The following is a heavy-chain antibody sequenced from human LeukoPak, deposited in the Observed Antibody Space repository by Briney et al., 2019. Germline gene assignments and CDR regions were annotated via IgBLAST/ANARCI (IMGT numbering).Heavy chain of an antibody. Sequence: GGSLRLSCAASGFTFSSYSMNWVRQAPGKGLEWVSSIRSSSSYIYYADSLKGRFTISRDNAKNSLYLQMNSLRAEDSAVYYCARDGPSIAADFDCWGQGTLATVSS. CDR3: ARDGPSIAADFDC. CDR2: IRSSSSYI. D-gene: IGHD6-6*01. J-gene: IGHJ4*02. CDR1: GFTFSSYS. V-gene: IGHV3-21*01.